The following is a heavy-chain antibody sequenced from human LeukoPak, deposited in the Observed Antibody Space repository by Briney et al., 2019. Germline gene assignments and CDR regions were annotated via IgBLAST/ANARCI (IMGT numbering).Heavy chain of an antibody. D-gene: IGHD5-18*01. CDR2: IYTSGST. CDR3: ARAPRNTADNWFDP. CDR1: GGSISSYY. J-gene: IGHJ5*02. V-gene: IGHV4-4*08. Sequence: SETLSLTCTVSGGSISSYYWSWIRQPPGKGLEWIGRIYTSGSTNYNPSLKSRVTISVDTSKNQFSLKLSSVTAADTAVYYCARAPRNTADNWFDPWGQGTLVTVSS.